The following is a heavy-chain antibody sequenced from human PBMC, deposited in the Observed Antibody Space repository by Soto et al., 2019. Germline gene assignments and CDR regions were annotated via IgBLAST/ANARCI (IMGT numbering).Heavy chain of an antibody. CDR1: GFTVSTNY. J-gene: IGHJ3*02. V-gene: IGHV3-66*01. Sequence: VQLVESGGGLVQPGGSLRLSCAASGFTVSTNYMTWVRQAPGKGLEWVSVIYIDGSTSYADSVKGRFTISRDNSKNKLYLKVNNLRAEDTAVYYCARICDSSSAAGAFDIWGQGTMVTVSS. D-gene: IGHD6-6*01. CDR3: ARICDSSSAAGAFDI. CDR2: IYIDGST.